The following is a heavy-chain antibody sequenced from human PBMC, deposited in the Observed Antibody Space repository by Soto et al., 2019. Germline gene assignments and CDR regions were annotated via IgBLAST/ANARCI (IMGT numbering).Heavy chain of an antibody. CDR1: GASISGYY. J-gene: IGHJ5*02. D-gene: IGHD1-1*01. V-gene: IGHV4-4*07. CDR3: VRDGTKTLRDWFDP. CDR2: IYATGTT. Sequence: SETLSLTCTVSGASISGYYWSWIRKSAGKGLEWIGRIYATGTTDYNPSLKSRVMMSVDTSKKQFSLRLRSVTAADTAVYYCVRDGTKTLRDWFDPWGQGISVPVSS.